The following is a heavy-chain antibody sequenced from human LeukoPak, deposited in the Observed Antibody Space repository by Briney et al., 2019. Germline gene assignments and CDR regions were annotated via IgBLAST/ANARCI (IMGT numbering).Heavy chain of an antibody. CDR3: ARDDYGDSGFDY. V-gene: IGHV3-30*04. CDR2: ISTDGRDK. CDR1: GFSFSNYA. Sequence: PGGSLRLSCAASGFSFSNYAMHWVRQTPGEGLVWVAVISTDGRDKHYADSVKGRFTISRDNSKNTLYLQMNSLRAEDAAVYYCARDDYGDSGFDYWGQGTLVTVSS. D-gene: IGHD4-17*01. J-gene: IGHJ4*02.